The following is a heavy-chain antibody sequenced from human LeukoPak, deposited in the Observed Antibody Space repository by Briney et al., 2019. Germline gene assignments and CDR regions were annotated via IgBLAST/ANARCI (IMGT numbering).Heavy chain of an antibody. J-gene: IGHJ3*02. Sequence: GRSLRLSCAASGFTFSSYGMHWVRQAPGKGLEWVAVIWYDGSNKYYADSVKGRFTISRDNSKNTLYMQMTRLRAEDTAVYYCARALRGTTGILHAFAIWGQGTMVTVSS. CDR3: ARALRGTTGILHAFAI. CDR2: IWYDGSNK. V-gene: IGHV3-30*19. D-gene: IGHD1-1*01. CDR1: GFTFSSYG.